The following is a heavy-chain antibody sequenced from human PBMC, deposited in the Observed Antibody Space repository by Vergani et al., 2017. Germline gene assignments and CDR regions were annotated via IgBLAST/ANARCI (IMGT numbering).Heavy chain of an antibody. V-gene: IGHV4-39*01. Sequence: QLQLQESGPGLVKPSETLSLTCTVSGGSISSSSYYWGWIRQPPGKGLEWIGSIYYSGSTYYNPSLKSRVTISVYTSKNQFSLKLSSVTAADTAVYYCARLDSGYSYGLIDYWGQGTLVTVSS. CDR1: GGSISSSSYY. D-gene: IGHD5-18*01. J-gene: IGHJ4*02. CDR2: IYYSGST. CDR3: ARLDSGYSYGLIDY.